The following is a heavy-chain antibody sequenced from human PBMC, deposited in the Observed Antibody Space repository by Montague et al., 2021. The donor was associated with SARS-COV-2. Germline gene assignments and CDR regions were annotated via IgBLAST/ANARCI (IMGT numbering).Heavy chain of an antibody. CDR3: ARRTYDILTGYDYGMDV. Sequence: PALVKPTQTLTLTCTFSGFSLSTSGMCVSWIRQPPGKALEWLACIDWDDDKYYSTSLKTRLTISKDTSKNQVVLTMTNMDPVDTATYYCARRTYDILTGYDYGMDVWGQGTRSPSP. J-gene: IGHJ6*02. V-gene: IGHV2-70*11. CDR1: GFSLSTSGMC. D-gene: IGHD3-9*01. CDR2: IDWDDDK.